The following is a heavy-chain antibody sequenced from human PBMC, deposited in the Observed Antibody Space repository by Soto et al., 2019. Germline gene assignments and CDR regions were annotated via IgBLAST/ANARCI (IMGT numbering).Heavy chain of an antibody. V-gene: IGHV4-34*01. D-gene: IGHD6-13*01. J-gene: IGHJ4*02. CDR2: INHSGST. Sequence: AETLSLTCAVYGGSFSGYYWSWIRQPPGKGLEWIGEINHSGSTNYNPSLKSRVTISVDTSKNQFSLKLSSVTAADTAVYYCARGEAAAAYYFDYWGQGTLVTVSS. CDR1: GGSFSGYY. CDR3: ARGEAAAAYYFDY.